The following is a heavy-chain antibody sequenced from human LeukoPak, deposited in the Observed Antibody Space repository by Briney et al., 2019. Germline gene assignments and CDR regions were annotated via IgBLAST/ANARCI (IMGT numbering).Heavy chain of an antibody. CDR3: AKLGYCSSTSCHAADAFDI. V-gene: IGHV3-30*02. Sequence: PGGSLRLSCAASGFTFSSYGMHWVRQAPGKGLEWVSFIRYDGSNKYYADSVKGRFTISRDNSKNTLYLQMNSLRAEDTAVYYCAKLGYCSSTSCHAADAFDIWGQGTMVTVSS. CDR2: IRYDGSNK. J-gene: IGHJ3*02. CDR1: GFTFSSYG. D-gene: IGHD2-2*01.